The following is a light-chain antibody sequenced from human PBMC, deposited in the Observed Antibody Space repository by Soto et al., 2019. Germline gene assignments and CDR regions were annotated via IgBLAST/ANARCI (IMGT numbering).Light chain of an antibody. J-gene: IGLJ3*02. CDR2: DVS. Sequence: QSVLTQPPSASGSPGQSVTISCTGTSSDVGAYNYVSWYQQHPGKAPKLMIYDVSKRPSGVPYRFSGSKSGNAASLTVSGLLGEDEADYYCSSYAGSSWVFGGGTKVTVL. V-gene: IGLV2-8*01. CDR3: SSYAGSSWV. CDR1: SSDVGAYNY.